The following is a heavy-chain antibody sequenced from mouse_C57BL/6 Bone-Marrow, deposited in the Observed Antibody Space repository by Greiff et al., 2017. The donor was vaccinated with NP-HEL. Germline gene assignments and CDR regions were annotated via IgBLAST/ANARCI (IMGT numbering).Heavy chain of an antibody. D-gene: IGHD3-1*01. CDR3: ARLRAGYWYFDV. Sequence: EVKLMESGGGLVQPGESLKLSCESNEYEFPSHDMSWVRKTPEKRLELVAAFNSDGGSTYYPDTMERRFIISRDNTKKTLYLQMSSLRSEDTALYYCARLRAGYWYFDVWGTGTTVTVSS. V-gene: IGHV5-2*01. CDR2: FNSDGGST. J-gene: IGHJ1*03. CDR1: EYEFPSHD.